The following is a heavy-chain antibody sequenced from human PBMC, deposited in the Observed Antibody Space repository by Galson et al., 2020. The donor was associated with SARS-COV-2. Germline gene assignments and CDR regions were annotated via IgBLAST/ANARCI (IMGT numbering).Heavy chain of an antibody. D-gene: IGHD6-19*01. J-gene: IGHJ4*02. CDR3: SRDWYSSGWRCEY. V-gene: IGHV4-39*07. CDR1: GGSISSSSYS. Sequence: SETLSLTCAVSGGSISSSSYSWNWIRQPPGKGLEWIGCIYYSGSTYSNPSLKSRVTISVDTSKNQFSLKLSSVTAADTAVYYCSRDWYSSGWRCEYGGQGTLVTVFS. CDR2: IYYSGST.